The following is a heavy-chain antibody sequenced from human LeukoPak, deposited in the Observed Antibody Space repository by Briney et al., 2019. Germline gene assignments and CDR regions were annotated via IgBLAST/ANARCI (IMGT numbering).Heavy chain of an antibody. V-gene: IGHV1-2*02. Sequence: ASVKVSCKASGYTFTGYYMHWVRQAPGQGLEWMGWINPNSGGTNYAQKFQGRVTMTRDTSISTAYMELSRLRSDDTAVYYCARAYCGGDCYSDYWGQGTLVTVSS. J-gene: IGHJ4*02. CDR3: ARAYCGGDCYSDY. CDR2: INPNSGGT. CDR1: GYTFTGYY. D-gene: IGHD2-21*02.